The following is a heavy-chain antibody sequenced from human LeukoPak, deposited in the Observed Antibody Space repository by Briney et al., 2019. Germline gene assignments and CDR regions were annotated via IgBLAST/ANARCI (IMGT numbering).Heavy chain of an antibody. J-gene: IGHJ4*02. V-gene: IGHV3-30*04. Sequence: GGSLRLSCAASGFTFSSYAMHWVRRAPGKGLEWVAVISYDGSNKYYADSVKGRFTISRDNSKNTLYLQMNSLRAEDTAVYYCARGLYYYDSSGYFDFDYWGQGTLVTVSS. CDR1: GFTFSSYA. CDR3: ARGLYYYDSSGYFDFDY. D-gene: IGHD3-22*01. CDR2: ISYDGSNK.